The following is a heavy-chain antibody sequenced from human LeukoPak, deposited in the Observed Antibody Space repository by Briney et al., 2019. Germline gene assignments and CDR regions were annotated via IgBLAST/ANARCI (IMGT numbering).Heavy chain of an antibody. CDR1: GYTFTGYD. CDR3: AGDEGVRG. V-gene: IGHV1-69*13. D-gene: IGHD2-8*01. CDR2: IIPIVGTA. Sequence: GASVKVSCKASGYTFTGYDIHWVRQAPGQGLEWMGGIIPIVGTANYAQKFQGRVTITAAESTSTAYMEVGRLRSEGTAVYYMAGDEGVRGRGQGTLVTVT. J-gene: IGHJ4*02.